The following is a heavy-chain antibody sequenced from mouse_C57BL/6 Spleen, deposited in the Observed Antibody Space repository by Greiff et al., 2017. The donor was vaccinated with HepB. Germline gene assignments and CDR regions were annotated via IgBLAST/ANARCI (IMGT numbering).Heavy chain of an antibody. V-gene: IGHV5-4*01. CDR3: ARDRHYGSSDWYFDV. CDR1: GFTFSSYA. D-gene: IGHD1-1*01. Sequence: EVKLVESGGGLVKPGGSLKLSCAASGFTFSSYAMSWVRQTPEKRLEWVATISDGGSYTYYPDNVKGRFTISRDNAKNNLYLQMSHLKSEDTAMYYCARDRHYGSSDWYFDVWGTGTTVTVSS. J-gene: IGHJ1*03. CDR2: ISDGGSYT.